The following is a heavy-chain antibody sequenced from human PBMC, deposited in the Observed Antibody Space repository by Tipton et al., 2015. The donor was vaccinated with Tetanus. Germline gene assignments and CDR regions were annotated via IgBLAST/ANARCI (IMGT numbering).Heavy chain of an antibody. D-gene: IGHD4-23*01. CDR1: GYAFASYD. V-gene: IGHV1-8*01. CDR2: MNPKTGPA. CDR3: ATMTPVDWYFDL. J-gene: IGHJ2*01. Sequence: QVQLVQSGAEVKKPGASVKVSCKAFGYAFASYDLNWVRQASGQGLEWLGYMNPKTGPAGYAQKFQGRVTMTSDISSSTAYMELRNLRSDDTPVYYCATMTPVDWYFDLWGRGTLVTVSS.